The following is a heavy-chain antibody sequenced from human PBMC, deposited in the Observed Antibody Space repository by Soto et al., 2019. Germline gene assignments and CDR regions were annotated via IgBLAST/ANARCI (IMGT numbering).Heavy chain of an antibody. V-gene: IGHV1-8*01. D-gene: IGHD3-10*01. CDR1: GYTFTSYD. CDR2: MNPNSGNT. CDR3: ARGGYYYGSGSYYPFDY. Sequence: QVQLVQSGAEVKKPGASVKVSCKASGYTFTSYDINWVRQATGQGLEWMGWMNPNSGNTGYAQKFQGRVTMTRNTSISTAYMELSSLRSEEKAVYYCARGGYYYGSGSYYPFDYWGQGTLVTVSS. J-gene: IGHJ4*02.